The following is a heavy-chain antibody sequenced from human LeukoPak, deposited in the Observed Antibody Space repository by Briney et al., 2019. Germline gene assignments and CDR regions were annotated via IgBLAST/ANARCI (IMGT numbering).Heavy chain of an antibody. Sequence: SVKVPCKASGGTFSSYAISWVRQAPGQGLEWMGGIIPIFGTANYAQKFQGRVTITTDESTSTAYMELSSLRSEDTAVYYCARGGGGSINYYDSSGYYWDWGQGTLVTVSS. V-gene: IGHV1-69*05. CDR1: GGTFSSYA. CDR2: IIPIFGTA. CDR3: ARGGGGSINYYDSSGYYWD. J-gene: IGHJ4*02. D-gene: IGHD3-22*01.